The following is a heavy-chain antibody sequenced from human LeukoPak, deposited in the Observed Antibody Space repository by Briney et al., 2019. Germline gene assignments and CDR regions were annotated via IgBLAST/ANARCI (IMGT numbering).Heavy chain of an antibody. V-gene: IGHV4-39*01. Sequence: SETLSLTCTVSGASINSRDYYWGWIRQPPGQGLEWIGSIYSDGTTYYNPSLKSRVSISADTSKNHFSLWLSSVTAADMAVYYCAKHRGSFFEAFDIWGQGTAVSVSS. CDR2: IYSDGTT. D-gene: IGHD1-26*01. CDR1: GASINSRDYY. CDR3: AKHRGSFFEAFDI. J-gene: IGHJ3*02.